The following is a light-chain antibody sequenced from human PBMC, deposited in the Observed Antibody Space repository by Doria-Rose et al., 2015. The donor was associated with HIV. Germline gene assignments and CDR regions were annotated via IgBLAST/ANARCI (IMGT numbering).Light chain of an antibody. V-gene: IGKV3-20*01. CDR2: GAS. J-gene: IGKJ1*01. CDR3: HQYASSRT. CDR1: QSVSAHY. Sequence: TQSPGTLSLSPGERATLSCRASQSVSAHYLALYQQRPGQSPRLLIYGASSRATDIPDRFSGSGSGTDFTLTISRLEPEDFAVYYCHQYASSRTFGQGTKVEIK.